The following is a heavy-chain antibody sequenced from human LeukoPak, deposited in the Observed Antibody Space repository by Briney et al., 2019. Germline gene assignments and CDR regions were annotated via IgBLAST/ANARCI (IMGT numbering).Heavy chain of an antibody. V-gene: IGHV3-49*03. CDR2: IRKKAYGETT. Sequence: GGSLRLSCTASGFRFGDDGWSWFRQAPGKGLVWICFIRKKAYGETTEYAASVRGRFTISRDDANSIAYLQMNSLRTEDTALYYCVRGLHDYGDSNYYFDQWGQGTLVAVSS. CDR1: GFRFGDDG. CDR3: VRGLHDYGDSNYYFDQ. J-gene: IGHJ4*02. D-gene: IGHD4-17*01.